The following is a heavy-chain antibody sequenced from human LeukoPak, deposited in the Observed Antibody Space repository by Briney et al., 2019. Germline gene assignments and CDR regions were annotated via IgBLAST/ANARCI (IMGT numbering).Heavy chain of an antibody. J-gene: IGHJ3*02. CDR1: GDSISSRY. CDR3: ARGYGPWNDCFDK. D-gene: IGHD1-1*01. V-gene: IGHV4-59*11. Sequence: PSETLSLTCTVFGDSISSRYWNWIRQSPGKGLEWIGNMSSSGRTKDNPSLKTRVTISMDTSRNQLSLRLSSVPAADTAVYYCARGYGPWNDCFDKWGQGTMVTVS. CDR2: MSSSGRT.